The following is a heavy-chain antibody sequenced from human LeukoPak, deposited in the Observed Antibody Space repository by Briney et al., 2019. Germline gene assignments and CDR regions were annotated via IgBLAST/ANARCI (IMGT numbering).Heavy chain of an antibody. CDR2: IYYSGST. V-gene: IGHV4-31*03. J-gene: IGHJ4*02. D-gene: IGHD3-22*01. Sequence: SSETLSLTCTVSGGSISSGGYYWSWIRQHPGKGLEWIGYIYYSGSTYYNPSLKSRVTISVDTSKNQFSLKLSSVTAADTAVYYCARKSLGYDSSGYLDYWGQGTLVTVSS. CDR3: ARKSLGYDSSGYLDY. CDR1: GGSISSGGYY.